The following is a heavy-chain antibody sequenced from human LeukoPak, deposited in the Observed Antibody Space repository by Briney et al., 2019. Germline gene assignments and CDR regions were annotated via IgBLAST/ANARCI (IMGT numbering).Heavy chain of an antibody. Sequence: GGSLRLSCAVSGFTFSSYAMSWVRQAPGKGLEWVSSISGNGGGTYYADSVEGRFTISRDNSKDTLYLQMNSLRAEDTAVYYCAKIWGSGSRGYWGQGTLVTVSS. J-gene: IGHJ4*02. CDR2: ISGNGGGT. D-gene: IGHD1-26*01. CDR1: GFTFSSYA. CDR3: AKIWGSGSRGY. V-gene: IGHV3-23*01.